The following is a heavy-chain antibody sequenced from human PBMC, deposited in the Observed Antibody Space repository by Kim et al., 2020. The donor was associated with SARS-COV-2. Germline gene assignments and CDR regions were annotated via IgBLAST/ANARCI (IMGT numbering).Heavy chain of an antibody. CDR1: GFTFDDYA. J-gene: IGHJ4*02. CDR3: AMLSWRYSSG. V-gene: IGHV3-9*01. CDR2: IRWDGSSI. D-gene: IGHD6-19*01. Sequence: GGSLRLSCAASGFTFDDYAMHWVRQAPGKGLEWVAGIRWDGSSIGYADSVKGRFTISRDNAKNSLYLQMNSLRAEDTALYFCAMLSWRYSSGWGQGTVVTVSS.